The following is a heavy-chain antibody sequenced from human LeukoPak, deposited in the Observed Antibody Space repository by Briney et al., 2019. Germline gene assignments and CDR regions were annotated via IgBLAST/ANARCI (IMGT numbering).Heavy chain of an antibody. V-gene: IGHV3-64*01. Sequence: GGSLRLSCAASGFTFSSYAMHWVRQAPGKGLEYVSAISSNVGSTYYANSVKGRFTISRDNSKNTLYLQMGSLRADDMAVYYCARGRDIYGGNSLLTNYMDVWGKGTTVTVSS. J-gene: IGHJ6*03. CDR2: ISSNVGST. D-gene: IGHD4-23*01. CDR3: ARGRDIYGGNSLLTNYMDV. CDR1: GFTFSSYA.